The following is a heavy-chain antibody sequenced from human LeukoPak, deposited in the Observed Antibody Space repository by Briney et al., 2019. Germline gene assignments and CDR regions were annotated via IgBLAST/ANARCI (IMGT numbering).Heavy chain of an antibody. J-gene: IGHJ4*02. CDR3: AGAYYDILTGYSLGDDSSGYYLYYFDY. D-gene: IGHD3-9*01. V-gene: IGHV1-2*02. CDR2: INPNSGGT. CDR1: GYTFTGYY. Sequence: ASVKVSCKASGYTFTGYYMHWVRQAPGQGLEWMGWINPNSGGTNYAQKFQGRVTMTRDTSISTAYMELSRLRSDDTAVYCCAGAYYDILTGYSLGDDSSGYYLYYFDYWGQGTLVTVSS.